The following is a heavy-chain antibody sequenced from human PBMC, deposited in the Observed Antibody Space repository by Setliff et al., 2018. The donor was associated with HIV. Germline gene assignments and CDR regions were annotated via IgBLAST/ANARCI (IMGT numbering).Heavy chain of an antibody. CDR3: ARGGRWLVH. D-gene: IGHD6-19*01. CDR2: VHYTGSS. Sequence: SETLSLTCAATGVAISGSTYYWAWIRQSPGRGLQWIGSVHYTGSSYRNPSLKSRLTISIDTSRNHFSLKLSSVTAADTAVYYCARGGRWLVHWGQGALVTVSS. CDR1: GVAISGSTYY. V-gene: IGHV4-39*02. J-gene: IGHJ4*02.